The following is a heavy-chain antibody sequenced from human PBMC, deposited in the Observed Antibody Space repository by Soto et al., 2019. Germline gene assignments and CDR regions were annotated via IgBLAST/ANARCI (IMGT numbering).Heavy chain of an antibody. D-gene: IGHD1-1*01. CDR1: GYTFTSYG. Sequence: QVHLVQSGAEVKKPGASVKVSCKGSGYTFTSYGITGVRQAPGQGLEWMGWISAHNGNTAYAQKLQGRVTVTRDTSTSTAYMELRSLRSDDTGVYYCARGRYGDYWGQGALVTVSS. CDR3: ARGRYGDY. J-gene: IGHJ4*02. CDR2: ISAHNGNT. V-gene: IGHV1-18*01.